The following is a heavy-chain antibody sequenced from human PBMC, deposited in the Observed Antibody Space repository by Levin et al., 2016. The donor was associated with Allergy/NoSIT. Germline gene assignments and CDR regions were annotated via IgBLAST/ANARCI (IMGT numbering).Heavy chain of an antibody. CDR2: ISSSSSYI. CDR3: ATYTQYGNPDDF. V-gene: IGHV3-21*01. J-gene: IGHJ4*02. CDR1: GFTFSSYS. Sequence: LSLTCAASGFTFSSYSMNWVRQAPGKGLEWVSSISSSSSYIYYADSVKGRFTISRDNAKNSLYLEMTSLRAEDTALYYCATYTQYGNPDDFWGQGTLVTVSS. D-gene: IGHD2/OR15-2a*01.